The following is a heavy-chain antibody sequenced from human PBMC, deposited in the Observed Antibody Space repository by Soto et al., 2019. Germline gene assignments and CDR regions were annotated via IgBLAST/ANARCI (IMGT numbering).Heavy chain of an antibody. CDR3: ARDLIEEYSSGWYGPLLQDAFDI. D-gene: IGHD6-19*01. J-gene: IGHJ3*02. Sequence: GGSLRLSCAASGFTFSSYSMNWVRQAPGKGLEWVSSISSSSSYIYYADSVKGRFTISRDNAKNSLYLQMNSLRAEDTAVYYCARDLIEEYSSGWYGPLLQDAFDISGPGPILTLS. CDR1: GFTFSSYS. CDR2: ISSSSSYI. V-gene: IGHV3-21*01.